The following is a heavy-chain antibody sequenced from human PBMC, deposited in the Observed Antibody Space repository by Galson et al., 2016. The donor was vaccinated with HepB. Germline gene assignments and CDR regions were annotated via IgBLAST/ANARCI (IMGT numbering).Heavy chain of an antibody. V-gene: IGHV3-33*01. Sequence: SLRLSCAASGFGFSDFAMNWVRQAPGKGLEWLALVSYDGKNEVYRDSVKGRFSISRDNPTKTLYLQLSSLKAEDTAIYYCARGTREFDFWGQGTLVTVSS. CDR3: ARGTREFDF. D-gene: IGHD5-24*01. CDR1: GFGFSDFA. CDR2: VSYDGKNE. J-gene: IGHJ4*02.